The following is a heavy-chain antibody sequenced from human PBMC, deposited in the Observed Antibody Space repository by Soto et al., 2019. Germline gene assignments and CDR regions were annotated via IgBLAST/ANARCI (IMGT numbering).Heavy chain of an antibody. D-gene: IGHD3-16*01. CDR1: GFTFSNYW. CDR2: IKQDASEN. J-gene: IGHJ3*01. V-gene: IGHV3-7*04. Sequence: PGGSLRLSCAASGFTFSNYWMTWVRQAPGKGLEWVANIKQDASENFYVDSVKGRFTISRDNAKNSLYLQMNSLRVEDTAVYYCARESGPSGYDLFDFWGQGTMVPVSS. CDR3: ARESGPSGYDLFDF.